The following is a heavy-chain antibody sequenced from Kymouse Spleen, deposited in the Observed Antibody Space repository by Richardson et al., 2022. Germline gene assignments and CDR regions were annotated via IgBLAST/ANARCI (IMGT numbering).Heavy chain of an antibody. CDR2: IYYSGST. J-gene: IGHJ4*02,IGHJ5*02. CDR3: ARNPFRGVIIT. Sequence: QLQLQESGPGLVKPSETLSLTCTVSGGSISSSSYYWGWIRQPPGKGLEWIGSIYYSGSTYYNPSLKSRVTISVDTSKNQFSLKLSSVTAADTAVYYCARNPFRGVIITWGQGTLVTVSS. CDR1: GGSISSSSYY. D-gene: IGHD3-10*01. V-gene: IGHV4-39*01.